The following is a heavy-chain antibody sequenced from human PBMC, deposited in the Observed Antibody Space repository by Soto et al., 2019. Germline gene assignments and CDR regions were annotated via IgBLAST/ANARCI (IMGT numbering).Heavy chain of an antibody. J-gene: IGHJ5*02. CDR2: TRNKTKSYST. Sequence: EVRLVESGGALVQPGGCLRLSCAATGFSFSDHYMDWVRQAPGKGLEWVGRTRNKTKSYSTEYAASVKGRFTISRDESGNSLYLQMNSLKTEDTAVYYCARGFCSGGTCYSGVSWGQGTLVSVSS. V-gene: IGHV3-72*01. CDR1: GFSFSDHY. CDR3: ARGFCSGGTCYSGVS. D-gene: IGHD2-15*01.